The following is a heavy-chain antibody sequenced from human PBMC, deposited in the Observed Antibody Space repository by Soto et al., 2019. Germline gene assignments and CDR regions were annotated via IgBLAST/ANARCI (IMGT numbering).Heavy chain of an antibody. D-gene: IGHD2-21*01. CDR3: VRGKDRDGHYYSDY. J-gene: IGHJ4*02. V-gene: IGHV4-31*03. Sequence: SETLSLTCMVSGGSITTGGDSWSWIRQHPGKGLEWIGYIYSTGIPYYKPSLKSRVTISRDTSKNHFSLKVTSVTAADTAIYYCVRGKDRDGHYYSDYWGQGALLSVS. CDR2: IYSTGIP. CDR1: GGSITTGGDS.